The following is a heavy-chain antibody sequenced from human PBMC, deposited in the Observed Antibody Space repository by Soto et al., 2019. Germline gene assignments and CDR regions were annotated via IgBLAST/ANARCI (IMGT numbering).Heavy chain of an antibody. Sequence: PGGSLRLSCAASGFTLSSYSMNWVRQAPGKGLEWVSCISSTGSHIFYADSVRGRFTISRDNAKNSLNLHMNSLRAEDTAVYYCARDYGGDFWSGINGMDAWGQGTTVTVSS. CDR1: GFTLSSYS. CDR2: ISSTGSHI. CDR3: ARDYGGDFWSGINGMDA. J-gene: IGHJ6*02. D-gene: IGHD3-3*01. V-gene: IGHV3-21*01.